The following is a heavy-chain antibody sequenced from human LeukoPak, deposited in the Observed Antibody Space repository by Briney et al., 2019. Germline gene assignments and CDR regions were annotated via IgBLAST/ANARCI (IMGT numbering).Heavy chain of an antibody. Sequence: GGSVRLSCAASGFTFDDYAMHWVRQAPGKGLEWVSLICGDGGSTHYADSVKGRFTISRDNSKNSLYLQMNSLRTEDTALYYCAKTLVGELSLIVGYWGQGSLVTVSS. D-gene: IGHD3-16*02. V-gene: IGHV3-43*02. CDR1: GFTFDDYA. CDR2: ICGDGGST. CDR3: AKTLVGELSLIVGY. J-gene: IGHJ4*02.